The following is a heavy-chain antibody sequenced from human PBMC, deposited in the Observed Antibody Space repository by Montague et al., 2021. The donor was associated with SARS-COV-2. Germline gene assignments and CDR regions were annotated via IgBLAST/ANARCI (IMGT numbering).Heavy chain of an antibody. Sequence: SETLSLTCTVSGGSIRSSSHFWGWFRQPPGQRLEWIGTISYSGSTHYSPSLKSRVIISADTSKNQFSLNLRSVTAADTAVYFCGLGRGFAVGSHYYYSYGLDVWGQGTTVTVSS. CDR2: ISYSGST. J-gene: IGHJ6*02. CDR3: GLGRGFAVGSHYYYSYGLDV. CDR1: GGSIRSSSHF. D-gene: IGHD1-26*01. V-gene: IGHV4-39*07.